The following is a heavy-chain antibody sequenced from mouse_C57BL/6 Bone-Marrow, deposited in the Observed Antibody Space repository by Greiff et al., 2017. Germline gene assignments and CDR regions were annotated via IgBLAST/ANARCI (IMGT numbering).Heavy chain of an antibody. CDR1: GYTFTSYW. J-gene: IGHJ4*01. CDR3: ARSRWLAYYYAMDY. Sequence: QVQLQQPGAELVMPGASVKLSCKASGYTFTSYWMHWVKQRPGQGLEWIGEIDPSDSYTNYNQKFKGKSTLTVDKSSSTAYMQLSSLTSEDSAVYYGARSRWLAYYYAMDYWGQGTSVTVSS. V-gene: IGHV1-69*01. D-gene: IGHD2-3*01. CDR2: IDPSDSYT.